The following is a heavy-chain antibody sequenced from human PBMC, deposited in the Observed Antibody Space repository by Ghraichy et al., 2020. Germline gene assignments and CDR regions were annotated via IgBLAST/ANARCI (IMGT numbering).Heavy chain of an antibody. J-gene: IGHJ4*02. CDR2: AFHTGTT. CDR1: GGSLSSDSYY. Sequence: SETLSLTCTVSGGSLSSDSYYWGWIRQPPGKGLEWIGSAFHTGTTYYNSSLKSRVSVSVDTSKNQFSLKLTSLTATDTAVYYCARHPINFDNELLYFDYWGQGALITVSS. D-gene: IGHD3-9*01. V-gene: IGHV4-39*01. CDR3: ARHPINFDNELLYFDY.